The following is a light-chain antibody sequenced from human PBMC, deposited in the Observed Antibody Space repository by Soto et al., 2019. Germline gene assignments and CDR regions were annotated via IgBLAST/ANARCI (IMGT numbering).Light chain of an antibody. V-gene: IGLV2-14*01. CDR1: SSDVGGYNY. Sequence: QSVLTQPASVSGSPGQSITFSCTGTSSDVGGYNYVSWYQQHPGNAPKLMIYGVGNRPSGVSNRFSGSKSGDTASLTISGLHAEDEADYYCSSYTSSNTYVFGTGTKLTVL. J-gene: IGLJ1*01. CDR2: GVG. CDR3: SSYTSSNTYV.